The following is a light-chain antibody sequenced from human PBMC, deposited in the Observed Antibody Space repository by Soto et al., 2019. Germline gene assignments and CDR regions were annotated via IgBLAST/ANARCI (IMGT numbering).Light chain of an antibody. CDR3: QQYRNWLWT. CDR1: QSIDYN. CDR2: GTF. V-gene: IGKV3-15*01. J-gene: IGKJ1*01. Sequence: IGMTQSPFTLSVSPRESAPLSCRASQSIDYNLAWYQQKPGQPPRLLIFGTFTRAPGIPSRFSGSGSGTEFTLTISSLQSEDFAVYFCQQYRNWLWTFGQGTKVDI.